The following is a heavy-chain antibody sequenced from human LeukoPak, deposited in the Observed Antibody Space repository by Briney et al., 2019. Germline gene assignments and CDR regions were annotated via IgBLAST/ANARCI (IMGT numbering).Heavy chain of an antibody. CDR3: ARDRSGGSYPPAAFDI. D-gene: IGHD1-26*01. CDR1: GYTFTSYG. V-gene: IGHV1-18*01. J-gene: IGHJ3*02. Sequence: ASVKVSCKASGYTFTSYGISWVRQAPGQGLEWMGWISAYNGNTNYAQKLQGRVTMTTDTSTSTAYMELRSLRSDDTAVYYCARDRSGGSYPPAAFDIWGQGTTVTVSS. CDR2: ISAYNGNT.